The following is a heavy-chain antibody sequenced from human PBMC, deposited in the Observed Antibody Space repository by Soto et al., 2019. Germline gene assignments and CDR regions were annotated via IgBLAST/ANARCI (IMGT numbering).Heavy chain of an antibody. V-gene: IGHV3-30-3*01. D-gene: IGHD3-9*01. CDR2: ISYDGDNK. J-gene: IGHJ6*02. CDR3: ARGTTTSGFSAMDV. Sequence: QVQLVESGGGVVQPGRSLRLSCAASGFTFSYHALNWVRQAPGKGLEWVAVISYDGDNKYIAESVKGRFTISRDNSKNTVSLQMNSLRTEDTAMYFCARGTTTSGFSAMDVWDQGTTVTVSS. CDR1: GFTFSYHA.